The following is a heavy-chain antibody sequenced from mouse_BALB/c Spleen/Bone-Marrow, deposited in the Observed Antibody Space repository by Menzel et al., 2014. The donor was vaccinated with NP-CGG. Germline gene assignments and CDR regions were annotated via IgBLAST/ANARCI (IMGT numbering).Heavy chain of an antibody. CDR3: ARFPMDY. CDR2: IRNKANGYTT. CDR1: GFTFTDYY. Sequence: EVKLVESGGGLVQPGGSLILSCTTSGFTFTDYYMSWVRQPPGKALEWLAFIRNKANGYTTEYSASVKGRFTISGDNSQSILYLQMNTLRAEDSATYYCARFPMDYWGQGTSVTVSS. J-gene: IGHJ4*01. V-gene: IGHV7-3*02.